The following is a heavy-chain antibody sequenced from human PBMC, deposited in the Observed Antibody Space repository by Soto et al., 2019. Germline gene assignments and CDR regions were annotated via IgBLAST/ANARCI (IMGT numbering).Heavy chain of an antibody. CDR1: GFTFSSYW. CDR2: IISDGSGT. CDR3: ARDPTYYYDSSGYYDY. Sequence: GGSLRLSCAASGFTFSSYWMHWVRQAPGKGLVWVSRIISDGSGTSYADFVKGRFTISRDNAKNTLYLQMNSLRADDTAVYYCARDPTYYYDSSGYYDYWGQGTLVTVSS. V-gene: IGHV3-74*01. J-gene: IGHJ4*02. D-gene: IGHD3-22*01.